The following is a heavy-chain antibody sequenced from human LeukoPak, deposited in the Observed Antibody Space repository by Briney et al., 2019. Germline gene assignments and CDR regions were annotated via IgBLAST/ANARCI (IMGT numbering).Heavy chain of an antibody. V-gene: IGHV3-74*01. D-gene: IGHD3-3*01. Sequence: GGSLSLSCAASGFPFSSYWMHWLRQVPGRGLVWVAHINNPGTGTTYAGAVKGRFTISRDNAKNTLYLEMDSLRADDTAMYYCARGSGGFDYWGQGTLITVSS. J-gene: IGHJ4*02. CDR3: ARGSGGFDY. CDR2: INNPGTGT. CDR1: GFPFSSYW.